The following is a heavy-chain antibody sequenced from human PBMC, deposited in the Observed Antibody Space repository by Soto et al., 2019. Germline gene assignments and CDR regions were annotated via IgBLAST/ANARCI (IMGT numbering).Heavy chain of an antibody. CDR2: IRIKAYGETT. D-gene: IGHD4-17*01. J-gene: IGHJ5*02. Sequence: PGGSMRLSCTTAGFSFGDYPMSWFRPAPGKGLEWVSFIRIKAYGETTEYAASVKGRFTISRDDSKSIAYLQMNSLKTEDTAIYYCARELSRWGFGDHAWGQGILVTVSS. CDR3: ARELSRWGFGDHA. V-gene: IGHV3-49*03. CDR1: GFSFGDYP.